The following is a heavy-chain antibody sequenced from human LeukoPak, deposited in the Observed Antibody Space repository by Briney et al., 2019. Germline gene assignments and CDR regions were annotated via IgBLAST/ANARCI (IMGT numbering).Heavy chain of an antibody. J-gene: IGHJ4*02. Sequence: QPGRSLRLSCAASGFTFSSYAMHWVRQVLGKGLEWVAIISYDGNNKYYADSVKGRFTIYRDNSKNTLYLQMNSLRAEDTAVYYCARDKEGDWGQGTLVTVSS. CDR3: ARDKEGD. CDR1: GFTFSSYA. V-gene: IGHV3-30-3*01. CDR2: ISYDGNNK. D-gene: IGHD3-16*01.